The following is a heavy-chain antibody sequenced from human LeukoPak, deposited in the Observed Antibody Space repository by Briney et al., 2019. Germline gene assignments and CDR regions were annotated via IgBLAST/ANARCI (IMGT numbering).Heavy chain of an antibody. CDR3: APLSSGYAYFDY. J-gene: IGHJ4*02. D-gene: IGHD3-22*01. Sequence: ASVKVSCEASGYTLTGYYMHWVRQAPGQGLEWMGCINPNSGGTNYAQNLQGRVTMSRDTSISTAYMEMSRLRSDDTAVYYRAPLSSGYAYFDYWGQGTLVTVSS. CDR1: GYTLTGYY. V-gene: IGHV1-2*02. CDR2: INPNSGGT.